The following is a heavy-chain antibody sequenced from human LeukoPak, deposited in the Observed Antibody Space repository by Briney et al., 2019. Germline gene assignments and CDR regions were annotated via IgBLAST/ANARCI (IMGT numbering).Heavy chain of an antibody. CDR3: AWAYYDFWSGYYKYYFDY. V-gene: IGHV1-46*01. D-gene: IGHD3-3*01. J-gene: IGHJ4*02. CDR1: GYTFTSYG. CDR2: INPSGGST. Sequence: ASVKVSCKASGYTFTSYGISWVRQAPGQGLEWMGIINPSGGSTSYAQKFRGRVTMTRDMSTSTVYMELSSLRSEDTAVYYCAWAYYDFWSGYYKYYFDYWGQGTLVTVSS.